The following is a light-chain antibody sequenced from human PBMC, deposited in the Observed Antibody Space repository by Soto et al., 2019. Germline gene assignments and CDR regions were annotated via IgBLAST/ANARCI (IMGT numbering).Light chain of an antibody. J-gene: IGKJ2*01. CDR1: QSVSNRY. V-gene: IGKV3-20*01. Sequence: ESVLTQSPGTLSLSPGERATLSCRASQSVSNRYFAWYQQKPGQAPRLLIYGISNRATGIPDRFSGSGSGTDFTLTISRLEPEDLVLYYCQQYSSLPHTFGQGTKLEV. CDR2: GIS. CDR3: QQYSSLPHT.